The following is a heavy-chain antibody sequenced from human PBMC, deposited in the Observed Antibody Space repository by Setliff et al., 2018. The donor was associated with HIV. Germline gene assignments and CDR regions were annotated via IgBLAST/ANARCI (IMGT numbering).Heavy chain of an antibody. D-gene: IGHD3-3*01. J-gene: IGHJ4*01. CDR3: ASALVGGASPFDY. Sequence: PSETLSLTCTVSGGSISRGGRYWGWVRQHPGRGLEWVGYVYYNGESFYNPSLGGRITILQDKSKNQFSLEVRSVTAADTAIYYCASALVGGASPFDYWGQGALVTVSS. V-gene: IGHV4-31*03. CDR1: GGSISRGGRY. CDR2: VYYNGES.